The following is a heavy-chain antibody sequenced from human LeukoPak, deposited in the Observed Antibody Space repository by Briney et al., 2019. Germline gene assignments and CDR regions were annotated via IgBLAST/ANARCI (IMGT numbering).Heavy chain of an antibody. D-gene: IGHD5-24*01. Sequence: PGGSLRLSCAASGFTFSSYGMHWVRQAPGKGLEWVAVIWYDGSKKYYADSVKGRFTISRDNSKNTLYLQMNSLRVEDTAVYYCARELSPVETYSFDYWGRGTLVTVSS. CDR1: GFTFSSYG. V-gene: IGHV3-33*01. J-gene: IGHJ4*02. CDR3: ARELSPVETYSFDY. CDR2: IWYDGSKK.